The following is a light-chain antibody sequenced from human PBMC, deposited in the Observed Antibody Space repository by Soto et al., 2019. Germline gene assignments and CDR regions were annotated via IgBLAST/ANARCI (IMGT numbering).Light chain of an antibody. Sequence: QLVLTQPPSASASLGASVTLTCTLSSGYSNYKVDWYQQRPGKGPRFVMRVGTGGIVGSKGDGIPDRFSVLGSGLNRYLTIKNIQEEDESDYHCGADHGNGSNFVVFGGGTKLTVL. CDR1: SGYSNYK. CDR2: VGTGGIVG. V-gene: IGLV9-49*01. J-gene: IGLJ2*01. CDR3: GADHGNGSNFVV.